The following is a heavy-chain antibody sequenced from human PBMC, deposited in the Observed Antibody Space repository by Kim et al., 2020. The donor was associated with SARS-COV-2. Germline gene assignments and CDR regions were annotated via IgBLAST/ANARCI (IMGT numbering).Heavy chain of an antibody. J-gene: IGHJ4*02. D-gene: IGHD3-22*01. Sequence: GGSLRLSCAASGFTFSTYWMVWVRQAPGKGLEWVANINQHGTDQYYVDSVKGRFTISRDNAKNSLYLQMNSLRAEDTAVYYCAVRGKYSDTSAFYPYWGQGTLVTVSS. V-gene: IGHV3-7*03. CDR2: INQHGTDQ. CDR1: GFTFSTYW. CDR3: AVRGKYSDTSAFYPY.